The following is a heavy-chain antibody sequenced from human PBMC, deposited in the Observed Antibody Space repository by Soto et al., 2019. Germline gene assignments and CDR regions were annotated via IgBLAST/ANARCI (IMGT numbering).Heavy chain of an antibody. CDR3: ASSSSGWSFTLQYYYGMDV. CDR2: IYYSGST. V-gene: IGHV4-30-4*01. J-gene: IGHJ6*02. D-gene: IGHD6-6*01. CDR1: GGSISSGDYY. Sequence: QVRLQESGPGLVKPSQTLSLTCTVSGGSISSGDYYWSWIRQPPGKGLEWIGYIYYSGSTYYNPSLKSRVTISVDTSKNQFSLKLSSVTAADTAVYYCASSSSGWSFTLQYYYGMDVWGQGTTVTVSS.